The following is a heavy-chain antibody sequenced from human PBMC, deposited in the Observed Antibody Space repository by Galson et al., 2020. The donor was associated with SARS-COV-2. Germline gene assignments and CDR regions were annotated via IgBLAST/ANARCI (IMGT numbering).Heavy chain of an antibody. Sequence: SGPTLVKPTQTLTLTCTFSGFSLSTSGMCVSWIRQPPGKALEWLSLIDWDDDKYYSTSLKTRLTISKDTSKNQVVLTMTNMDPVDTATYYCARINFYDSSGYQVWGAFDIWGQGTMVTVSS. CDR2: IDWDDDK. J-gene: IGHJ3*02. D-gene: IGHD3-22*01. CDR1: GFSLSTSGMC. CDR3: ARINFYDSSGYQVWGAFDI. V-gene: IGHV2-70*01.